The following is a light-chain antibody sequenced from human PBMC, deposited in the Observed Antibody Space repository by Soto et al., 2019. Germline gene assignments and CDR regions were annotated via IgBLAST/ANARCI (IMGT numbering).Light chain of an antibody. J-gene: IGLJ3*02. V-gene: IGLV1-40*01. CDR1: SSNLGAGYD. Sequence: QSVLTQPPSVSGAPGQRVTISCTGTSSNLGAGYDVHWYQQLPGAAPKLVIFGNRNRPSGVPERFSGSKSGTSASLAITGLPAEDEADYSCQAYDYSLTASVFGGGTKVTVL. CDR2: GNR. CDR3: QAYDYSLTASV.